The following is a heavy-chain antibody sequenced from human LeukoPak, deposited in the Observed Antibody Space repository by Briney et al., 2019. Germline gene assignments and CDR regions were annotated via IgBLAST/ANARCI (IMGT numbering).Heavy chain of an antibody. V-gene: IGHV3-23*01. D-gene: IGHD3-10*01. CDR3: ANTPSTLWFGELLAYFDY. CDR2: ISGSGGST. Sequence: GGSLRLSCAASGFTFSSYAMSWVRQAPGKGLEWVSAISGSGGSTYYADSVKGRFTISRDNSKNTLYLQMNSLRAEDTAEYYCANTPSTLWFGELLAYFDYWGQGTLVTVSS. J-gene: IGHJ4*02. CDR1: GFTFSSYA.